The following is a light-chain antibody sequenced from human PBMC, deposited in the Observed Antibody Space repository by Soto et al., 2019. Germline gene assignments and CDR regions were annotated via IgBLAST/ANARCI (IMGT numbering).Light chain of an antibody. CDR1: SSNLGAGYD. J-gene: IGLJ1*01. CDR2: EVS. Sequence: QSVLTQPPSVSGAPGQRVTISCTGSSSNLGAGYDVHWYQLLPGTAPKLMIYEVSNRPSGVSNRFSGSKSGNTASLTISGLQAEDEADYYCSSYTSSSTYVFGTGTKATVL. CDR3: SSYTSSSTYV. V-gene: IGLV1-40*01.